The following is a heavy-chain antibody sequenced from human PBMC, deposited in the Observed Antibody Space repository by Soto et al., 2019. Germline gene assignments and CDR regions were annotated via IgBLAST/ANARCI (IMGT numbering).Heavy chain of an antibody. D-gene: IGHD6-13*01. Sequence: PSETLSLTCTVSGGSISSYYWSWIRQPPGKGLEWIGYIYYSGSTNYNPSLKSRVTISVDTSKNQFSMKLSSVTAADTAVYYCARDGTGYSSSWYWFDPWGQGTLVTVS. CDR1: GGSISSYY. V-gene: IGHV4-59*01. CDR2: IYYSGST. CDR3: ARDGTGYSSSWYWFDP. J-gene: IGHJ5*02.